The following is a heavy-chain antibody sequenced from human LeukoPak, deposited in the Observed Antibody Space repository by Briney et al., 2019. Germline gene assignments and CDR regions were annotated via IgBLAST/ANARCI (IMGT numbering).Heavy chain of an antibody. V-gene: IGHV4-34*01. Sequence: SETLSLTCAVYGGSFSNYYWSWIRQPPGKGLEWIGEINHSGSTNYNPSLKSRVTISVDTSKNQFSLKLSSVTAADTAVYYCARTARYYYYYMDVWGKGTTVTISS. J-gene: IGHJ6*03. CDR2: INHSGST. CDR3: ARTARYYYYYMDV. CDR1: GGSFSNYY.